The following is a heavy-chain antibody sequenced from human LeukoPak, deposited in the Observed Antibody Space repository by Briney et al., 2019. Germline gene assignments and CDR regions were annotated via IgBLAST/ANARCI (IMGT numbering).Heavy chain of an antibody. Sequence: GGSLKLPCAASGFTFSGSAMHWVRQASGKGLEWVGRIRSKANSYATAYAASVKGRFTISRDDSKNTAYLQMNSLKTEDTAVYYCTRVLSDSSSAKFDYWGQGTLVTVSS. CDR1: GFTFSGSA. J-gene: IGHJ4*02. V-gene: IGHV3-73*01. D-gene: IGHD6-13*01. CDR3: TRVLSDSSSAKFDY. CDR2: IRSKANSYAT.